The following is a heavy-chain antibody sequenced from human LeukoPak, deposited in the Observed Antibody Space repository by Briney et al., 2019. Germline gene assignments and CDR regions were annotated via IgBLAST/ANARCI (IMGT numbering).Heavy chain of an antibody. Sequence: KTSETLSLTCAVYGGSFSGYYWSWIGQPPGKGLEWIGEINHSGSTNYNPSLKSRVTISVDTSKNQLSLKLSSVTAADTAVYYCARGRLSHTVTRNNWFDPWGQGTLVTVS. CDR1: GGSFSGYY. J-gene: IGHJ5*02. CDR3: ARGRLSHTVTRNNWFDP. D-gene: IGHD4-17*01. CDR2: INHSGST. V-gene: IGHV4-34*01.